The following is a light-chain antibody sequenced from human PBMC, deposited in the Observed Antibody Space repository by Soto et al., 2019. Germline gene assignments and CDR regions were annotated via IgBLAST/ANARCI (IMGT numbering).Light chain of an antibody. CDR2: LGS. J-gene: IGKJ1*01. Sequence: DIVITQSPLSLPVTPGEPASISCRSSQSLLNSDGNNYLDWYLQKPGQSPQLLIHLGSNRASGVPDRFSGSGSGTDFTLNISRVEAEDVGVYYCMQALETPVAFGQGTKVDIK. CDR1: QSLLNSDGNNY. CDR3: MQALETPVA. V-gene: IGKV2-28*01.